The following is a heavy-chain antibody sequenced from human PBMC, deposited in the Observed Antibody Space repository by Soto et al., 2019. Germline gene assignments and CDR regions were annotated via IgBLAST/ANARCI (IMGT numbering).Heavy chain of an antibody. CDR1: RGSISSYY. CDR2: IYYSGST. CDR3: ARRHGRNFDY. Sequence: PTETLSLTCTVSRGSISSYYWTWIRQPPGKGQEWIGYIYYSGSTNYNPSLKSRVTISVDTSKNQFSLNLSSVSVADTAVYYWARRHGRNFDYWGQGTLVTVST. V-gene: IGHV4-59*01. D-gene: IGHD2-15*01. J-gene: IGHJ4*02.